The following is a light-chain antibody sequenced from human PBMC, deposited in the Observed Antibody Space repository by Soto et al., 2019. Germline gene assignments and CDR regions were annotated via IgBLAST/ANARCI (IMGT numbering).Light chain of an antibody. V-gene: IGKV1-12*01. J-gene: IGKJ4*01. Sequence: DIQMTQSPSSVSASVGDRVTITCRASQGISSWLAWYQQNPGKAPKLLIYAASSLQSGVPSRFSGSGSGTDFTLTISSLQPEDVATYYCQKYNNAPQLTFGGWTKVEIK. CDR1: QGISSW. CDR2: AAS. CDR3: QKYNNAPQLT.